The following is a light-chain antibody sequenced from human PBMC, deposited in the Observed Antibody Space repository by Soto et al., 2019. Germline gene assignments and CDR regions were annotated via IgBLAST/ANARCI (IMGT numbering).Light chain of an antibody. CDR3: QQYGSSPWT. CDR1: QSITSSY. CDR2: GAS. Sequence: EIVLTQSPGALSLSPGESATLTCRASQSITSSYLAWYQQKPGQTPRLLIYGASSRATGIPDRFSGSGSGTDFTLTISRLEPEDFAVFYCQQYGSSPWTFGQGTRWIS. V-gene: IGKV3-20*01. J-gene: IGKJ1*01.